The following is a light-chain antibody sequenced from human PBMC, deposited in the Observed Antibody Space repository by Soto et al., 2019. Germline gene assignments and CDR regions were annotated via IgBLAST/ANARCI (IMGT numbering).Light chain of an antibody. CDR1: QNISNY. Sequence: IVLTQSPATLSLSPGKRATLSCRASQNISNYLIWYQQKPGQAPRLLIYGASSRATGIPDRFSGRGSGTDFTLTISRLQPEDFAVYYCQQFGGSFGGGTKVDIK. CDR3: QQFGGS. V-gene: IGKV3-20*01. CDR2: GAS. J-gene: IGKJ4*02.